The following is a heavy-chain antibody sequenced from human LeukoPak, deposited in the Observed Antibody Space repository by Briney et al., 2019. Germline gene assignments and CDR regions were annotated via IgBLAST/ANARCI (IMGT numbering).Heavy chain of an antibody. J-gene: IGHJ3*02. CDR1: GGSFSGYY. V-gene: IGHV4-34*01. CDR3: ARGHRRGGAFDI. CDR2: INHSGST. Sequence: SETLSLTCAVYGGSFSGYYWSWIRQPPGKGLEWIGEINHSGSTNYNPSLKSRVTISVDTSKNQFSLKLSSVTAADTAVYYCARGHRRGGAFDIWGQGTMVTVSS.